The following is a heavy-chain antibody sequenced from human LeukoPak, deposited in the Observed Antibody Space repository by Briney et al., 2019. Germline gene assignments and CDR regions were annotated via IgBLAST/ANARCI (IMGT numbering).Heavy chain of an antibody. CDR3: ARDSGPGTYYIHF. Sequence: ASVKVSCKASGYTFTSYYMHWVRQAPGQGLEWMGIINPSGGSTNYAQKFQGRVTMTRDTSTSTVYMELSSLRSEDTAVYYCARDSGPGTYYIHFWGQGTLVTVSS. V-gene: IGHV1-46*01. J-gene: IGHJ4*02. CDR2: INPSGGST. CDR1: GYTFTSYY. D-gene: IGHD3-10*01.